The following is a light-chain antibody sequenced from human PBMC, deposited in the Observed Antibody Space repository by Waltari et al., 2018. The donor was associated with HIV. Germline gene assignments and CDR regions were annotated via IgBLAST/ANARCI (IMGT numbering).Light chain of an antibody. CDR3: MQVTQFPWT. Sequence: DIVMTETPLPSSVTLGQPASISCKSSERLVHSDGNTYLTWLHQRPGHPPRLLIHKISRRFSGVPDRFSGSGAGTDFTLKISRVEPEDVGVYYCMQVTQFPWTFGQGTKVEIK. CDR2: KIS. CDR1: ERLVHSDGNTY. J-gene: IGKJ1*01. V-gene: IGKV2-24*01.